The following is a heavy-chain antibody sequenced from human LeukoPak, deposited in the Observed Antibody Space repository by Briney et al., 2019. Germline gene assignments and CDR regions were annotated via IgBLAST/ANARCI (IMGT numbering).Heavy chain of an antibody. Sequence: ASVKVSCKASGYTFTSYYMHWVRQAPGQGLEWMGIINPSGGSTSYAQKFQGRVTMTRDMSTSTVYMELSSLRSEDTAVYYCARVVPAAIRLGRPNWFDPWGQGTLVTVSS. CDR3: ARVVPAAIRLGRPNWFDP. CDR2: INPSGGST. CDR1: GYTFTSYY. J-gene: IGHJ5*02. D-gene: IGHD2-2*01. V-gene: IGHV1-46*01.